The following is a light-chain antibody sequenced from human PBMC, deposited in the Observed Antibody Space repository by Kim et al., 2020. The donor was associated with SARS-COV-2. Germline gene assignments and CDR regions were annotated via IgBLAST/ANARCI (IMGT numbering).Light chain of an antibody. CDR1: SNDFGNEG. CDR3: SAWDSSLSAWV. CDR2: RNN. V-gene: IGLV10-54*01. J-gene: IGLJ3*02. Sequence: QTATLPGTRLSNDFGNEGATWLQQHQGHPPNLLSTRNNNRPSGISERFSPSRSGDTASLTITGLQPEDEADYYCSAWDSSLSAWVFGGGTKLTVL.